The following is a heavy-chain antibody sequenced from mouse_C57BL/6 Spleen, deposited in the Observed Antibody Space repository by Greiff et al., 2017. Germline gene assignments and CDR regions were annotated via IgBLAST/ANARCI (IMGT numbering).Heavy chain of an antibody. D-gene: IGHD2-4*01. J-gene: IGHJ4*01. CDR2: IYPGSGST. Sequence: QVQLQQPGAELVKPGASVKMSCKASGYTFTSYWITWVKQRPVQGLEWIGDIYPGSGSTNYNEKFKSKVTLTGDTSSSTAYMKLNSLTSEDSAVYYCARYNCDYDGGDYWGQGTSLTVSS. CDR1: GYTFTSYW. CDR3: ARYNCDYDGGDY. V-gene: IGHV1-55*01.